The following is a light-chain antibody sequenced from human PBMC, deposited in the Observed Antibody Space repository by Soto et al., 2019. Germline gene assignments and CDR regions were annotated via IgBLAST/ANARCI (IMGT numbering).Light chain of an antibody. V-gene: IGKV3-15*01. CDR3: QQYVIWPPTFT. Sequence: EIVMTQSPATLSVSPGERVTLSCRASQSVSSNLAWYQQKPGQAPRLLIYSASTRATGIPARFSGSGSGTEFTLAITSLQSGDFAVYFCQQYVIWPPTFTFGQGTKLEIK. CDR1: QSVSSN. J-gene: IGKJ2*01. CDR2: SAS.